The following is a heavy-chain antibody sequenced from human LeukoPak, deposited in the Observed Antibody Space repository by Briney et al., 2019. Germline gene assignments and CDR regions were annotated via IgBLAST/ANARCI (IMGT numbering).Heavy chain of an antibody. CDR1: GGSISSSLHY. CDR2: IYYSGSP. J-gene: IGHJ4*02. CDR3: ARRGYGASRRYFDY. V-gene: IGHV4-39*01. Sequence: SETLSLTCTVSGGSISSSLHYWGWIRQPPGKGLEWIGIIYYSGSPFYNPSLKSRVTISVDTSKNQFSLKLNSVTAADTAVYYCARRGYGASRRYFDYWGQGTLVTVSS. D-gene: IGHD2-15*01.